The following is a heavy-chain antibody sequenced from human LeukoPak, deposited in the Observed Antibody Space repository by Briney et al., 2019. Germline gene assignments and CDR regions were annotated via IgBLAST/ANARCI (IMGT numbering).Heavy chain of an antibody. J-gene: IGHJ3*02. V-gene: IGHV3-30-3*01. D-gene: IGHD3-9*01. CDR3: ASSLYYDILTGTHGAFDI. CDR1: GFTFSSYA. CDR2: ISYDGSNK. Sequence: GRSLRLSCAASGFTFSSYAMHWVRQAPGKGLEWVAVISYDGSNKYYADSVKGRFTISRDNSKNTLYLQMNSLRAEDTAVYYCASSLYYDILTGTHGAFDIWGQGTMVTVSS.